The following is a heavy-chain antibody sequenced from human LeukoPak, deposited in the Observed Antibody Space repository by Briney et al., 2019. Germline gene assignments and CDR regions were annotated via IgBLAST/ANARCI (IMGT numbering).Heavy chain of an antibody. Sequence: PGGSLRLSCGASGFTFSDYYMSWICQAPGKGLEWVSYISSSGSTIYYADSVKGRFTISRDNAKNSLYLQMNSLRAEDMAVYYCARVQDYSNYEAFDYWGQGTLVTVSS. CDR3: ARVQDYSNYEAFDY. CDR1: GFTFSDYY. J-gene: IGHJ4*02. CDR2: ISSSGSTI. D-gene: IGHD4-11*01. V-gene: IGHV3-11*01.